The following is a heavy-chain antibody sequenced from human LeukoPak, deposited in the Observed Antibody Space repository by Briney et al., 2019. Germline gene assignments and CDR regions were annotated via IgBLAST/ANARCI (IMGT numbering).Heavy chain of an antibody. Sequence: AGGSLRLSCAASGFTFSSYNMNWVRQAPGKGLEWVSYISSSSSSIYYADSVKGRFTSSRDNAKNSLYLQMNSLRAEDTAVYYCARESLDSWGQGTLVTVSS. J-gene: IGHJ4*02. CDR1: GFTFSSYN. V-gene: IGHV3-48*04. CDR3: ARESLDS. CDR2: ISSSSSSI.